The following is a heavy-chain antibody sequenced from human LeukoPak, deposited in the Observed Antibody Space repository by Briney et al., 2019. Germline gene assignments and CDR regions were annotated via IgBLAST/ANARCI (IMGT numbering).Heavy chain of an antibody. V-gene: IGHV5-51*01. D-gene: IGHD2-21*02. CDR2: IYPGVSYT. J-gene: IGHJ5*02. CDR3: ARAQAYCGGHCLNSFDP. CDR1: GYSFTSYW. Sequence: GESLKTSWKGFGYSFTSYWIGWVRQMPGKGLEWMGIIYPGVSYTRYSPSFQGQVTISAHKSISTAYLQWSSLKASDTAMYCCARAQAYCGGHCLNSFDPWGQGTLVTVSS.